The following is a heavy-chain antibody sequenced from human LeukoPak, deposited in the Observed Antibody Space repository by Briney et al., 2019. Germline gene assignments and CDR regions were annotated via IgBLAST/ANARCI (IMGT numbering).Heavy chain of an antibody. J-gene: IGHJ4*02. V-gene: IGHV4-59*01. CDR1: GGSISSYY. Sequence: SETLSLTCTVSGGSISSYYWSWIRQPPGKGLEWIGFIYYSGSTNYSPSLKSRVTMSVDTSTNQFSLKLSSVTAADTAVHYCARVFVPPYYYDSSGPFDYWGQGTLVTVSS. CDR3: ARVFVPPYYYDSSGPFDY. D-gene: IGHD3-22*01. CDR2: IYYSGST.